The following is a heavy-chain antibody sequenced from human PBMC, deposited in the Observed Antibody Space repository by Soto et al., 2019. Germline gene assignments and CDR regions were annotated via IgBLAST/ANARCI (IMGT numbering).Heavy chain of an antibody. J-gene: IGHJ4*02. CDR1: GYTFTSYY. V-gene: IGHV1-46*01. CDR3: ARPHLDSSGYYYFDY. D-gene: IGHD3-22*01. CDR2: INPSGGST. Sequence: QVQLVQSGAEVKKPGASVKVSCKASGYTFTSYYMHWVRQAPGQGLEWMGIINPSGGSTSYAQKCQGRVTMTRDTSTSTVYMELSSLRSEDTAVYYCARPHLDSSGYYYFDYWGQGTLVTVSS.